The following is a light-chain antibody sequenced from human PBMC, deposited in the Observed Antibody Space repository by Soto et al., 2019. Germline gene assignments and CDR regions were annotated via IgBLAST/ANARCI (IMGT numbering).Light chain of an antibody. Sequence: IEMTQPPATLSVSPGEIATLYYRASQTVRNFLGWYQQKPGQAPRILIYNVSTTATGIPDRISGSWSGTECTLTISSLQSEDLAVYYCQQYNNWPPTFGRGTRLEIK. V-gene: IGKV3-15*01. CDR2: NVS. CDR1: QTVRNF. J-gene: IGKJ5*01. CDR3: QQYNNWPPT.